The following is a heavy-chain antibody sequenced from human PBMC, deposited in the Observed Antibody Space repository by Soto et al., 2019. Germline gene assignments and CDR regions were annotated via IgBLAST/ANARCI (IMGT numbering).Heavy chain of an antibody. CDR1: GFTFGSYW. D-gene: IGHD3-10*01. V-gene: IGHV3-7*01. Sequence: GGSLTLSCAASGFTFGSYWLSWVRQAPGKQLERVANIKVDGSEKYYVDSVRGRVIISRDNAEHSLYLQMDSLRAEDTAVYYCARDRGWQTFDYWGQGTPVTVSS. CDR2: IKVDGSEK. J-gene: IGHJ4*02. CDR3: ARDRGWQTFDY.